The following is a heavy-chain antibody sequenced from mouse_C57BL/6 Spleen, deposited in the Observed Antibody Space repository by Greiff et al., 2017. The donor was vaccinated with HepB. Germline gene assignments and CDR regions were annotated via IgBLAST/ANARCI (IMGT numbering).Heavy chain of an antibody. CDR1: GYSFTGYY. J-gene: IGHJ2*01. CDR2: INPSTGGT. CDR3: AREDDDRYFDY. V-gene: IGHV1-42*01. D-gene: IGHD2-4*01. Sequence: VHVKQSGPELVKPGASVKISCKASGYSFTGYYMNWVKQSPEKSLEWIGEINPSTGGTTYNQKFKAKATLTVDNSSSTAYMQLKSLTSEDSAVYYCAREDDDRYFDYWGQGTTLTVSS.